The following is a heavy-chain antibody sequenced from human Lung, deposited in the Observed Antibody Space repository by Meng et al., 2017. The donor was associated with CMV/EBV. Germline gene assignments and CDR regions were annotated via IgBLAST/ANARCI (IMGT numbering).Heavy chain of an antibody. V-gene: IGHV3-7*01. CDR2: INQDGSEK. CDR1: RFTFSSFW. J-gene: IGHJ6*02. Sequence: GGSLRLXCAASRFTFSSFWMSWVRQAPGKGLEWVANINQDGSEKYYVDSVKGRFTISRDNAKNSLYLQMNSLRAEDTAVYYCARGPKEQSVGYSPQVVGYYYGMDDWGQGXTVTVSS. CDR3: ARGPKEQSVGYSPQVVGYYYGMDD. D-gene: IGHD2-15*01.